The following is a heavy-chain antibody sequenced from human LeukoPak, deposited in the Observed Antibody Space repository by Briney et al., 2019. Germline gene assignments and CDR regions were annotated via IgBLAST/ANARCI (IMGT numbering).Heavy chain of an antibody. V-gene: IGHV4-39*01. D-gene: IGHD3-9*01. Sequence: SETLSLTCTVSGGSISSSSYYWGWIRQPPGKGLEWIGSIYYSGSTYYNPSLKSRVTISVDTSKNQFSLKLSSVTAADTAVYYWARQGNDYDILTGYYSGWFDPWGQGTLVTVSS. CDR1: GGSISSSSYY. J-gene: IGHJ5*02. CDR2: IYYSGST. CDR3: ARQGNDYDILTGYYSGWFDP.